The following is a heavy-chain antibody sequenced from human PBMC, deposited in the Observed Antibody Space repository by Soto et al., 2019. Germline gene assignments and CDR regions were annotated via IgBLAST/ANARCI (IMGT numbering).Heavy chain of an antibody. CDR3: ARDVFCGGAPACPDMDV. CDR2: ISGYNGNT. J-gene: IGHJ6*02. V-gene: IGHV1-18*01. Sequence: ASVKVSCKTSGYTFFAYGLAWLRQAPGQRPEWMGRISGYNGNTNYARTLRGRLTLTTDTSTSTAYMELRSLTSDDTAVYYCARDVFCGGAPACPDMDVWGQGTTVTVSS. CDR1: GYTFFAYG. D-gene: IGHD2-21*01.